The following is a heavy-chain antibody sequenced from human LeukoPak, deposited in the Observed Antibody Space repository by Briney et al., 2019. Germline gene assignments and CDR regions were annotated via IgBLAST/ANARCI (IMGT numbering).Heavy chain of an antibody. V-gene: IGHV4-38-2*01. CDR2: IYHSGST. J-gene: IGHJ4*02. CDR3: ARLKAGYSSGWYFDY. Sequence: SETLSLTCAVSGYSISSGYYWGWIRQPPGKGLEWIRSIYHSGSTYYNPSLKSRVTISVDTSKNQFSLKLSSVTAADTAVYYCARLKAGYSSGWYFDYWGQGTLVTVSS. CDR1: GYSISSGYY. D-gene: IGHD6-19*01.